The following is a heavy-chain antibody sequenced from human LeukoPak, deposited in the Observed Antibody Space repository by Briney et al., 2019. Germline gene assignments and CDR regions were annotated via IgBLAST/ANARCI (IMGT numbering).Heavy chain of an antibody. J-gene: IGHJ5*02. CDR3: AKDPLRSPMSRLGWFDP. V-gene: IGHV3-23*01. CDR1: GFTFSSYA. Sequence: GGTLRLSCAASGFTFSSYAKSWVRSAQGKGLGWVSAISGSGGSTYYAVCVKGRFTISRDNSKNTLYLQMNSLRAEDTAVYYCAKDPLRSPMSRLGWFDPWGQGTLVTVSS. D-gene: IGHD3-16*01. CDR2: ISGSGGST.